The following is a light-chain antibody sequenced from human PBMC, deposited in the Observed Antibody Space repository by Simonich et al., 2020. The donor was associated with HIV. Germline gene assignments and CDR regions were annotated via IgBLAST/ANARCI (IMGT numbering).Light chain of an antibody. CDR1: SSDVGGSNF. J-gene: IGLJ3*02. V-gene: IGLV2-11*02. CDR3: CSYAGTYTLV. CDR2: DVS. Sequence: QSALTQPRSVSGSPGQSVTISCTGTSSDVGGSNFVSWYQHYPGEAPKLMIYDVSKGPSGVPDRFSGSKSGNTASLTISGLQAEDEGDYYCCSYAGTYTLVFGGGTELTVL.